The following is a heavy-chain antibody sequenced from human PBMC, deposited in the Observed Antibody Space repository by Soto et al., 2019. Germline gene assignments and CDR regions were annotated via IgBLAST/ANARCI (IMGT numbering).Heavy chain of an antibody. J-gene: IGHJ4*02. CDR3: ARIAPYDSSGYYDY. D-gene: IGHD3-22*01. CDR1: GFSLSTSGMC. V-gene: IGHV2-70*01. Sequence: TLENPTQTLTLTCTFSGFSLSTSGMCVSWIRQPPGKALEWLALIDWDDDKYYSTSLKTRLTISKDTSKNQVVLTMTNMDPVDTATYYCARIAPYDSSGYYDYWGQGTLVTVSS. CDR2: IDWDDDK.